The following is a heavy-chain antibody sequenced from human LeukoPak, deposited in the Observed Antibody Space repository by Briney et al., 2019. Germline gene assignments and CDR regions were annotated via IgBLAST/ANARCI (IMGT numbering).Heavy chain of an antibody. Sequence: GGSLRLSCGVSGFTFSTYGMNWVRQAPGKGLEWFASISIISSYIYYADSVKGRFTISRANAKTSLLLQMNSLRAEDTAVYYCARDRLLEDRHFYNYTYVDVWGKGTPVTVSS. CDR1: GFTFSTYG. J-gene: IGHJ6*03. CDR3: ARDRLLEDRHFYNYTYVDV. V-gene: IGHV3-21*01. CDR2: ISIISSYI. D-gene: IGHD1-1*01.